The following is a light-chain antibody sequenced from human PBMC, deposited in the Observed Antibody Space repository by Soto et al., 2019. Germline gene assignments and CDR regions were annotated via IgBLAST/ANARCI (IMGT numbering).Light chain of an antibody. J-gene: IGKJ1*01. CDR3: QQYNNSPLT. CDR1: QSVSRN. CDR2: GAS. V-gene: IGKV3-15*01. Sequence: ATLSVSPGKGASLSVRASQSVSRNLAWYQKKPGQAARLIIYGASTRATGIPARFSGSGYGTEFTLTISSLKSEDFAVYYCQQYNNSPLTFGHGTQVDIK.